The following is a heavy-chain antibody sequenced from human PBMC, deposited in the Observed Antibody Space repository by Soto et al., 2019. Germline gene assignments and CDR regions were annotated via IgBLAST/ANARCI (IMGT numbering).Heavy chain of an antibody. CDR2: IYSGGST. D-gene: IGHD2-15*01. CDR3: ARASKTCSGGSCSLSYYYYYYMDV. J-gene: IGHJ6*03. Sequence: PGGSLRLSCAASGFTFSNAWINWVRQAPGKGLEWVAGIYSGGSTYYADSVKGRFTISRDNSKNTLYLQMNSLRAEDTAVYYCARASKTCSGGSCSLSYYYYYYMDVWGKGTTVTVSS. V-gene: IGHV3-66*01. CDR1: GFTFSNAW.